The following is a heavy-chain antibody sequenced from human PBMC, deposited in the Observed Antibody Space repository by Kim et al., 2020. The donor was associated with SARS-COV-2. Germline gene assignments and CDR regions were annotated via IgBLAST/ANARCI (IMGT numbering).Heavy chain of an antibody. J-gene: IGHJ4*02. V-gene: IGHV4-31*02. Sequence: YYNPSLKSRVTISVDTSKNQFSLKLSSVTAADTAVYYCARAYPLEYFDYWGQGTLVTVSS. CDR3: ARAYPLEYFDY. D-gene: IGHD3-3*01.